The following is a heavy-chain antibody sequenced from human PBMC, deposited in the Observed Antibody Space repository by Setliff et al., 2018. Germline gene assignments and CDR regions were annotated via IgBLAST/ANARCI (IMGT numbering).Heavy chain of an antibody. J-gene: IGHJ4*02. D-gene: IGHD2-21*02. CDR3: AIDAGGDYDN. CDR1: GFTFDDYN. CDR2: ISWDGGST. V-gene: IGHV3-43*01. Sequence: GGSLRLSCAASGFTFDDYNMHWVRQAPGKGLEWVSLISWDGGSTYYAYSVKGRFTIYRDNYNNTLYLQLNSLRLEDTALYYCAIDAGGDYDNWGQGTLVTVSS.